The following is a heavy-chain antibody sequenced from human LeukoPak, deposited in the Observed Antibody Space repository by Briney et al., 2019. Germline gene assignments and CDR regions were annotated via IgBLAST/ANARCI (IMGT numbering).Heavy chain of an antibody. V-gene: IGHV3-23*01. D-gene: IGHD2-2*03. CDR3: AKDGSRYYYYMDV. CDR2: ITGSGGST. Sequence: PGGSLRLSCAASGFTLSNYAVSWVRQAPGKGLEWVSTITGSGGSTYYADSVKGRFTISRDNSKNTLYLQMNSLRAEDTAVYYCAKDGSRYYYYMDVWGKGTTVTVSS. CDR1: GFTLSNYA. J-gene: IGHJ6*03.